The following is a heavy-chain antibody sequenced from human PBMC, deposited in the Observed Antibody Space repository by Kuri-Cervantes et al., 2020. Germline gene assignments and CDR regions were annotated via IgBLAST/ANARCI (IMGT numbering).Heavy chain of an antibody. CDR1: GFTFSSYA. CDR3: AKASYSSSWYKDAFDI. D-gene: IGHD6-13*01. V-gene: IGHV3-23*01. Sequence: GESLKISCAASGFTFSSYAMSWVRQAPGKGLEWVSAISGSGGSTYYADSVKGRFTISRDNSKNTLYLQMNSLRAEDTAVYYCAKASYSSSWYKDAFDIWGQGTMVTVSS. CDR2: ISGSGGST. J-gene: IGHJ3*02.